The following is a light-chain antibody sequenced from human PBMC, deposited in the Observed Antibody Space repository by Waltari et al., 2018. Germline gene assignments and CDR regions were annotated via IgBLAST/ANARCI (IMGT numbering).Light chain of an antibody. CDR3: NGYSIISPAL. CDR2: DVN. J-gene: IGLJ2*01. CDR1: ASDIGANDY. Sequence: QSALTQPASVSGSPGQSSTLSCTGSASDIGANDYVSWYQQHPGQAPKLIIYDVNYRPSGVSSRFSGSKSGNTASLTISGLRPEDEAHYYCNGYSIISPALFGGGTKVTVL. V-gene: IGLV2-14*03.